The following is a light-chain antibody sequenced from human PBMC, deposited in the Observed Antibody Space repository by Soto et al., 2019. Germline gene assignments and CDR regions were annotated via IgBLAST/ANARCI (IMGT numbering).Light chain of an antibody. Sequence: EIALTQSQGTLSLSPGERATLSCRASQSVSSRYVAWYQQKPGQAPRLLIYGASNRATGIPDRFSGSGSGTDFILTISRLEPEDFAVYFCQQYGSSPQTFGQGTTVEIK. V-gene: IGKV3-20*01. CDR3: QQYGSSPQT. J-gene: IGKJ1*01. CDR1: QSVSSRY. CDR2: GAS.